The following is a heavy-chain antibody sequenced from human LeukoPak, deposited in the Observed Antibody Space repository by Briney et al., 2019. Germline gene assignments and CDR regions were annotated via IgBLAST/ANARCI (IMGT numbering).Heavy chain of an antibody. V-gene: IGHV1-18*01. Sequence: GASVKVSCKAFGYTFTSYGINWVRQAPGQGLEWIGWIGIFNGKIKYAEKLEGRVTLSADTSTSTAYMDLESLRPDDTAIYYGARGLDYWGRGSLVTVSS. J-gene: IGHJ4*02. CDR2: IGIFNGKI. CDR3: ARGLDY. CDR1: GYTFTSYG.